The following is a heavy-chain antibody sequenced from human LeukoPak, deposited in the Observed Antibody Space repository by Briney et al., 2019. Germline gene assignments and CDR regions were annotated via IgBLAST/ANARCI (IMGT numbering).Heavy chain of an antibody. CDR3: ARAQSLESGSYYRGDRSLLH. CDR2: IIPIFGTA. V-gene: IGHV1-69*05. J-gene: IGHJ1*01. Sequence: SLKLSCTAFGVTFSSYAISCVRQAPGQGLEWMGRIIPIFGTANYAQTFQGRVTITTDESTSTAYMELSSLRSEDTAVYYCARAQSLESGSYYRGDRSLLHWGQGTLVTVSS. D-gene: IGHD3-10*01. CDR1: GVTFSSYA.